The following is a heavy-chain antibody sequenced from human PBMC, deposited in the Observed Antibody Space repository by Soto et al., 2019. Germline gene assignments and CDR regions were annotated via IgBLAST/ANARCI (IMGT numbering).Heavy chain of an antibody. J-gene: IGHJ4*02. Sequence: SESLSLTCTVSGGSISSGGYYWSLIRQHPGKCLEWSGYIYYSGRTYYNPSLKSRVTISVDTSKNQCSLKLSSVTAADTAVYYCARASKMATIFGYWGQGTLVTVAS. CDR1: GGSISSGGYY. V-gene: IGHV4-31*03. CDR3: ARASKMATIFGY. D-gene: IGHD5-12*01. CDR2: IYYSGRT.